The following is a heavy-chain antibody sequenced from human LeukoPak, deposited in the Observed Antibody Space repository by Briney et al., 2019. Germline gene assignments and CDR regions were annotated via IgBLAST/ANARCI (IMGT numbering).Heavy chain of an antibody. CDR3: AREGFYGSGSTDY. CDR2: IYHSGST. Sequence: PSETLSLTCTVSGYSISSGYYWGWIRQPPGKGLEWIGSIYHSGSTYYNPSLKSRVTISVDTSKNQISLKLTSVTAADTAVYYCAREGFYGSGSTDYWGQGTLVTVSS. J-gene: IGHJ4*02. CDR1: GYSISSGYY. D-gene: IGHD3-10*01. V-gene: IGHV4-38-2*02.